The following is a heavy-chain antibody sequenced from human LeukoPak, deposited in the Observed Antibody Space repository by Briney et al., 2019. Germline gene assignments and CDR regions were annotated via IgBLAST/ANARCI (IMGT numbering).Heavy chain of an antibody. V-gene: IGHV1-46*01. CDR3: AREGFPPKISDFWSGLGPYYYYGMDV. J-gene: IGHJ6*02. D-gene: IGHD3-3*01. Sequence: ASVKVSCKVSGYTLTELSMHWVRQAPGQGLEWMGIINPSGDSTSYTQKFQGRVTMTRDTSTSTVYMELSSLRSEDTAVYYCAREGFPPKISDFWSGLGPYYYYGMDVWGQGTTVTVSS. CDR2: INPSGDST. CDR1: GYTLTELS.